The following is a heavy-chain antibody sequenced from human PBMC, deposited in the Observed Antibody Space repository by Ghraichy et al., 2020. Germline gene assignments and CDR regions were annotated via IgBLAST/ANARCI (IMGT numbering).Heavy chain of an antibody. J-gene: IGHJ4*02. Sequence: GGSLRLSCAASGFTFSSYAMSWVRQAPGKGLEWVSTISGSGGGTYYADSVKGRFTISRDNSKNTLYLQMNSLRAEDTAVYYCATHRDGSYWSPFDYWGQGTLVTVSS. V-gene: IGHV3-23*01. D-gene: IGHD1-26*01. CDR3: ATHRDGSYWSPFDY. CDR1: GFTFSSYA. CDR2: ISGSGGGT.